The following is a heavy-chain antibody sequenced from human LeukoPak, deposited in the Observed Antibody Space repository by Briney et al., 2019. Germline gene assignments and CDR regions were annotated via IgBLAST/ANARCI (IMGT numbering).Heavy chain of an antibody. D-gene: IGHD5-24*01. Sequence: GGSLRLFCAASGFTFSSYAMSWVCQGPGKGLEWVSAISGSGGSTYYADTVKGRFTISRDNSKNTLYLQMNSLRAEDTAVYYCANAPVEMATITVTAYWRQGTLVTVSS. CDR3: ANAPVEMATITVTAY. J-gene: IGHJ4*02. V-gene: IGHV3-23*01. CDR2: ISGSGGST. CDR1: GFTFSSYA.